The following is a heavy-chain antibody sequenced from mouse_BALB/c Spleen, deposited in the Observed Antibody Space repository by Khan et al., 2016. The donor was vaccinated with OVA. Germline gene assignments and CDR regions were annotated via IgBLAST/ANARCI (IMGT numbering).Heavy chain of an antibody. CDR2: INTNTGEP. Sequence: QIQLVQSGPELKKPGETVKISCKASGYTFTNYGINWVKQAPGKGLKWMGWINTNTGEPTYAEEFKGRFAFSLETSASTAYLQLNNLKNEDTATSFCARGDYFGSNSWLDYWGQGTLVTVSA. J-gene: IGHJ3*01. CDR3: ARGDYFGSNSWLDY. V-gene: IGHV9-3*02. D-gene: IGHD1-1*01. CDR1: GYTFTNYG.